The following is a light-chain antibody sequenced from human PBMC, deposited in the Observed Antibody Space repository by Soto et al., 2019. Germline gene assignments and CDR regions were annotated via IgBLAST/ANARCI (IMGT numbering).Light chain of an antibody. Sequence: IQMTQSPSSLAASVGNRFTITWRASQDISNFLAWYQQKPGKAPKLLIYAASTLQSGVPSRFSGSGSGTDFTLTISGLQPNDFATYYCQQYNTYSRTFGQGTKVDI. CDR2: AAS. CDR3: QQYNTYSRT. CDR1: QDISNF. J-gene: IGKJ1*01. V-gene: IGKV1-16*01.